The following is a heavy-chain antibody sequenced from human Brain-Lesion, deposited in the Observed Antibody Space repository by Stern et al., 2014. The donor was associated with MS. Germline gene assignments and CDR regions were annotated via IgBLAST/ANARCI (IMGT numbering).Heavy chain of an antibody. CDR2: IYYRGST. J-gene: IGHJ4*02. Sequence: VQLVESGPGLVKPSETLSLTCTVSGGSISSSSYYWGWIRQPPGKGLEWIGSIYYRGSTYYNPSLKSRVTISMDTSKNQFSLRLISVTAADTAVYFCAKLWLGELPESPFDYWGQGTLVTVSS. D-gene: IGHD3-10*01. V-gene: IGHV4-39*01. CDR3: AKLWLGELPESPFDY. CDR1: GGSISSSSYY.